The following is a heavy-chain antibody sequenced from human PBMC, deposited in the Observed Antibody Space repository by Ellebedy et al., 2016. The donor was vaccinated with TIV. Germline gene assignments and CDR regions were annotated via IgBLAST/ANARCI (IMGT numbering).Heavy chain of an antibody. J-gene: IGHJ6*02. CDR2: IYHGYSDT. CDR1: RYSFTSYW. V-gene: IGHV5-51*01. D-gene: IGHD6-19*01. CDR3: ARLAAGLYYYYYGMDV. Sequence: GESLKISCKGSRYSFTSYWIGWVRQMPGKGLEWMGIIYHGYSDTRYSPSFQGQVTITADKSISTAYLQWSSLKASDTAMYYCARLAAGLYYYYYGMDVWGQGTTVTVSS.